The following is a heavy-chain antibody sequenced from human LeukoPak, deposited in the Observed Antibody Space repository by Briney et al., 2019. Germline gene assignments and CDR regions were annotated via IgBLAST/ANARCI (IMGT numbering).Heavy chain of an antibody. CDR3: ARLTLTGSLN. V-gene: IGHV4-61*01. J-gene: IGHJ4*02. Sequence: PSETLSLTCTVSGGSVTSGTYFWTWIRQPPGKGLDWIGFISNSGSTNYNPSLKSRVTISVDTSKNQFSLKLSSVTAADTAVYYCARLTLTGSLNWGQGTLVTVSS. CDR1: GGSVTSGTYF. D-gene: IGHD1-14*01. CDR2: ISNSGST.